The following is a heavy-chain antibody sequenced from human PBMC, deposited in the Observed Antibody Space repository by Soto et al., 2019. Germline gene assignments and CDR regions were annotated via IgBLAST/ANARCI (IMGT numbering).Heavy chain of an antibody. V-gene: IGHV3-23*01. CDR2: LNHDGRNT. CDR3: AKDAGNEESLFDY. CDR1: GFTFNDFG. Sequence: EVQLLESGGDLVQSGGSLRLSCEASGFTFNDFGMSWVRQTPGKGLEWVSTLNHDGRNTHYAASVEGRFTIYRDNSKNTLYLQMGSLRAEDTAIYYCAKDAGNEESLFDYWGRGTLVTVSS. J-gene: IGHJ4*02.